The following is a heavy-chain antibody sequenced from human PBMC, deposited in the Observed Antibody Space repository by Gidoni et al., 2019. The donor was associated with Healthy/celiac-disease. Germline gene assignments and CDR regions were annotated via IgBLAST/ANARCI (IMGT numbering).Heavy chain of an antibody. Sequence: QVQLLESGGGVVQPGRSLRLSCAASGFTFSSYARHWVRQAPGKGLEWVAVISYDGSNKYYADSVKGRFTISRDNSKNTLYLQMNSLRAEDTAVYYCARERGWLDYWGQGTLVTVSS. CDR2: ISYDGSNK. CDR3: ARERGWLDY. CDR1: GFTFSSYA. D-gene: IGHD6-19*01. J-gene: IGHJ4*02. V-gene: IGHV3-30*04.